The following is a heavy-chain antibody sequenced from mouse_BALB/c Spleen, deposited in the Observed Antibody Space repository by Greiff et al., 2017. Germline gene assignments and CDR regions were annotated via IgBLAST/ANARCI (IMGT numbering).Heavy chain of an antibody. CDR1: GFNIKDTY. CDR2: IDPANGNT. Sequence: VQLQQSGAELVKPGASVKLSCTASGFNIKDTYMHWVKQRPEQGLEWIGRIDPANGNTKYDPKFQGKATITADTSSNTAYLQLSSLTSEDTAVYYCARLWGYYAMDYWGQGTSVTVSS. V-gene: IGHV14-3*02. D-gene: IGHD1-1*02. CDR3: ARLWGYYAMDY. J-gene: IGHJ4*01.